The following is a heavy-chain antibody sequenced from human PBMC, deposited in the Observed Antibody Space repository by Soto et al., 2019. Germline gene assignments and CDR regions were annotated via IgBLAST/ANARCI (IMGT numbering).Heavy chain of an antibody. J-gene: IGHJ4*02. CDR2: IYYSGST. CDR3: ARLEMNSSSWPLFDY. Sequence: SETLSLTCTVSGGSISSYYWSWIRQPPGKGLEWIGYIYYSGSTNYNPSLKSRVTISVDTSKNQFSLKLSSVTAADTAVYYCARLEMNSSSWPLFDYWGQGTLVTVSS. D-gene: IGHD6-13*01. V-gene: IGHV4-59*08. CDR1: GGSISSYY.